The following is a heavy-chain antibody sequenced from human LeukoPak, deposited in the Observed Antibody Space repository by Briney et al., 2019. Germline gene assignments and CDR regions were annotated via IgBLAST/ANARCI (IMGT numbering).Heavy chain of an antibody. CDR3: AKDSNFWSGYVDY. J-gene: IGHJ4*02. CDR2: ISYDGSNK. CDR1: GFTFSSYG. D-gene: IGHD3-3*01. V-gene: IGHV3-30*18. Sequence: PGRSLRLSCAASGFTFSSYGMHWVRQAPGKGLEWVAVISYDGSNKYYADSVKGRFTISRGNSKNTLYLQMNSLRAEDTAVYYCAKDSNFWSGYVDYWGQGTLVTVSS.